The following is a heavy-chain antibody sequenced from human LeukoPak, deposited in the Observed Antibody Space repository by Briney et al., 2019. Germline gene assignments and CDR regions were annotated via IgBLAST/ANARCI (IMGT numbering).Heavy chain of an antibody. CDR1: GYTFTGYH. Sequence: ASVKVSCKASGYTFTGYHIHWVRQAPGQGLEWMGRINPNSGGTNYAQKFQGRVTMTRDTSISTAYMELSRLRSDDTAVYYCARDTPGIAAAGIDYWGQGTLVTVSS. D-gene: IGHD6-13*01. V-gene: IGHV1-2*06. J-gene: IGHJ4*02. CDR3: ARDTPGIAAAGIDY. CDR2: INPNSGGT.